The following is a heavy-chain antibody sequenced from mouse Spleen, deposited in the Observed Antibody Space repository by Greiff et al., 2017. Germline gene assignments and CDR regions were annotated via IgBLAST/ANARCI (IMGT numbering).Heavy chain of an antibody. J-gene: IGHJ4*01. CDR2: IYPGDGDT. V-gene: IGHV1-80*01. Sequence: VKVVESGAELVKPGASVKISCKASGYAFSSYWMNWVKQRPGKGLEWIGQIYPGDGDTNYNGKFKGKATLTADKSSSTAYMQLSSLTSEDSAVYFCARRQLGPYYAMDYWGQGTSVTVSS. CDR1: GYAFSSYW. D-gene: IGHD3-2*01. CDR3: ARRQLGPYYAMDY.